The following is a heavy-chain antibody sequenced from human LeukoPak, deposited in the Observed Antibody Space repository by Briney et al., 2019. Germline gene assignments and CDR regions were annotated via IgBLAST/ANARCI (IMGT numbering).Heavy chain of an antibody. CDR2: ISANGDRT. CDR1: GFTFSNYA. D-gene: IGHD3-10*01. CDR3: AKNGEVHSWFDP. J-gene: IGHJ5*02. Sequence: GESLRLSCAASGFTFSNYAMSWVRQAPGRGLEWVSAISANGDRTYYADSVKGRFTISRDNSKNTLYLQMNSLRAEDTAVYSCAKNGEVHSWFDPWGQGTLVTVSS. V-gene: IGHV3-23*01.